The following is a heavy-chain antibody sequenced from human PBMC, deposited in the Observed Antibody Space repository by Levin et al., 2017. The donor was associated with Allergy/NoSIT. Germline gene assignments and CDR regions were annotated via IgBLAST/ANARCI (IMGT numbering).Heavy chain of an antibody. D-gene: IGHD3-10*01. CDR1: GYYFTSYW. CDR2: IYPGDSDT. V-gene: IGHV5-51*01. CDR3: ARPFYYGSGTPMGY. J-gene: IGHJ4*02. Sequence: GESLKISCKGSGYYFTSYWIAWVRQMPGKGLEWMGIIYPGDSDTTYSPSFQGQVTISADRSISTAYLQWTSLKASDTAMYYCARPFYYGSGTPMGYWGQGTLVTVSS.